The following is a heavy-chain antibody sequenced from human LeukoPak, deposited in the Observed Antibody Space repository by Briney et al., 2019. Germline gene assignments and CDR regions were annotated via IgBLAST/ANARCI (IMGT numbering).Heavy chain of an antibody. J-gene: IGHJ4*02. CDR3: ARETFDCSSTSCYLGFDY. D-gene: IGHD2-2*01. V-gene: IGHV3-23*01. CDR2: ISGGAGST. CDR1: GFTFNSYA. Sequence: GGSLRLSCAASGFTFNSYAMSWVRQAPGKGLEWVSVISGGAGSTHHADSVKGRFTISRDNSKNTLYLQMNSLRAEDTAIYYCARETFDCSSTSCYLGFDYWGQGTLVTVSS.